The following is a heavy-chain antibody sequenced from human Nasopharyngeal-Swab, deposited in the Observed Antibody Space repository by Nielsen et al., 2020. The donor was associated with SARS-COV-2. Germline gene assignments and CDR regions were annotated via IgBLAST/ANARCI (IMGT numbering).Heavy chain of an antibody. CDR2: VYYSGST. V-gene: IGHV4-39*01. J-gene: IGHJ4*02. CDR3: ARHVSSSWYAAVAGIRAFDY. Sequence: WIRQPPGKGMEWNGRVYYSGSTYYNPTLKSRFTISVDTSKNRFSLKLSSVTAAETAVYYCARHVSSSWYAAVAGIRAFDYWGQGTLVTVSS. D-gene: IGHD6-13*01.